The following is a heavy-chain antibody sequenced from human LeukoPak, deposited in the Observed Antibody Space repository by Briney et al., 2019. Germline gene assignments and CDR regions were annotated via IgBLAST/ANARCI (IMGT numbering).Heavy chain of an antibody. J-gene: IGHJ3*02. D-gene: IGHD3-22*01. CDR2: ISGSGGST. V-gene: IGHV3-23*01. Sequence: PGGSLRLSCATSGFTFSSFSMNWVRQAPGKGLEWVSAISGSGGSTYYADSVKGRFTISRDNSKNTLYLQMNSLRAEDTAVYYCAKDPDSSGYYADAFDIWGQGTMVTVSS. CDR1: GFTFSSFS. CDR3: AKDPDSSGYYADAFDI.